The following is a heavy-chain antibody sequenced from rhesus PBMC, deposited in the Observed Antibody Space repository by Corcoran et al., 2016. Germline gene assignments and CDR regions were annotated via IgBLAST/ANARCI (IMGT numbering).Heavy chain of an antibody. CDR3: ATSGVVTEPNY. CDR1: GGSISSSY. D-gene: IGHD3-16*01. Sequence: QLQLQESGPGLVKPSETLSVTCAVSGGSISSSYWSWIRQAPGKGLEWIGYSYGSGSSTNYNPSLKSRVTLSVDTSKNQLSLKLSSVTAADTAVYYCATSGVVTEPNYWGQGVLVTVSS. V-gene: IGHV4-169*01. CDR2: SYGSGSST. J-gene: IGHJ4*01.